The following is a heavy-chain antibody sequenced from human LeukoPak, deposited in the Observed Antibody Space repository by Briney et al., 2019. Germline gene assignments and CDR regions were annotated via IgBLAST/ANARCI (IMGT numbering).Heavy chain of an antibody. CDR2: VSTYNGNT. CDR1: GYTFTSYG. Sequence: ASVKVSCKASGYTFTSYGISWVRQAPGQGLEWMGWVSTYNGNTKYAQNLQGRVTATTDTSTSTAYMELRSLRSDDTAMYYCARQSTGSYYSPIDYWGQGTLVTVSS. J-gene: IGHJ4*02. CDR3: ARQSTGSYYSPIDY. V-gene: IGHV1-18*01. D-gene: IGHD1-26*01.